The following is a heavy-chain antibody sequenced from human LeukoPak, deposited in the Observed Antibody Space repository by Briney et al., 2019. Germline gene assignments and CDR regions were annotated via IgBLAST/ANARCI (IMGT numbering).Heavy chain of an antibody. Sequence: SETLSLTCTVSGGSVSSSSYYWGWIRQPPGKGLEWIGSIYYSGSTYYNPSLKSRVTISVDTSKNQFSLELSSVTAADTAVYYCARDLGDYWYFDLWGRGTLVTVSS. CDR2: IYYSGST. J-gene: IGHJ2*01. CDR1: GGSVSSSSYY. V-gene: IGHV4-39*07. CDR3: ARDLGDYWYFDL. D-gene: IGHD2-21*01.